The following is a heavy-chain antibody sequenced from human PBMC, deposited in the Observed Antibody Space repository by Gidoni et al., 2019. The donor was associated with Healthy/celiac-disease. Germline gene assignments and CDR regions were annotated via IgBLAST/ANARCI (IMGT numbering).Heavy chain of an antibody. CDR2: IYYSGST. D-gene: IGHD5-18*01. Sequence: QVQLQESGPGLVKPSQTLSPPRTVPGGSISSGDYYWSWIRPPPGKGLEWIGYIYYSGSTYYNPSLKSRVTISVDTSKNQFSLKLSSVTAADTAVYYCARVGSKGSDTAMAVDYWGQGTLVTVSS. CDR1: GGSISSGDYY. V-gene: IGHV4-30-4*01. J-gene: IGHJ4*02. CDR3: ARVGSKGSDTAMAVDY.